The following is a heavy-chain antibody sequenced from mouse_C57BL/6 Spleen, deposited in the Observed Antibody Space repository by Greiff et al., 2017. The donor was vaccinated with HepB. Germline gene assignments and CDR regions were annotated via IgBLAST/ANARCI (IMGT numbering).Heavy chain of an antibody. CDR2: INPNYGTT. D-gene: IGHD3-3*01. CDR1: GYSFTDYN. CDR3: ARGHEGLWYFDY. V-gene: IGHV1-39*01. J-gene: IGHJ2*01. Sequence: EVQVVESGPELVKPGASVKISCKASGYSFTDYNMNWVKQSNGKSLEWIGVINPNYGTTSYNQKFKGKATLTVDQSSSTAYMQLNSLTSEDSAVYYCARGHEGLWYFDYWGQGTTLTVSS.